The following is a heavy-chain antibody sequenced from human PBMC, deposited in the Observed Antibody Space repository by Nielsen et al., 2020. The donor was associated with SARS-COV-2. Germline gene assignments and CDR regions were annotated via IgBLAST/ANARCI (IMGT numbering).Heavy chain of an antibody. J-gene: IGHJ4*02. V-gene: IGHV3-48*04. CDR2: ISDSSSTI. CDR1: GFTFSTYS. CDR3: STPFDY. Sequence: GEFLKISCAASGFTFSTYSMNWVRQAPGKGLEWVSYISDSSSTIYYADSVKGRFTTSRDNAKNSLYLQMNNLRADDTAVYYCSTPFDYWGQGTLVTVSS.